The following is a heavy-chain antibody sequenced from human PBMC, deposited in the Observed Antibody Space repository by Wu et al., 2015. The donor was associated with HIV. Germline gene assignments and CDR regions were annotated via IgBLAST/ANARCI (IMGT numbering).Heavy chain of an antibody. V-gene: IGHV1-18*01. D-gene: IGHD5-18*01. CDR2: ISAHNGNT. CDR3: ARGGYKYGTHLQL. CDR1: GYSFSTYG. Sequence: QVQLVQSGGDVKKPGASVKVSCKASGYSFSTYGINWIRQAPGQGLEWMGWISAHNGNTESAQRLQGRVTMTTDTSTSTAYLDVKSLRSDDTAVYYCARGGYKYGTHLQLWGQGTLVIVSS. J-gene: IGHJ1*01.